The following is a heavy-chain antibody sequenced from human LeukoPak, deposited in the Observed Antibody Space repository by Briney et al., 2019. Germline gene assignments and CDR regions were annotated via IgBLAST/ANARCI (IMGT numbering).Heavy chain of an antibody. CDR2: MNPNSGNT. CDR3: ARGVVVVPAANRAWFDP. V-gene: IGHV1-8*02. Sequence: ASVKVSCKASGGTFSSYDINWVRQATGRGLEWMGWMNPNSGNTGYAQKFQGRVTMTRNTSISTAYMELSSLRSEDTAVYYCARGVVVVPAANRAWFDPWGQGTLVTVSS. D-gene: IGHD2-2*01. CDR1: GGTFSSYD. J-gene: IGHJ5*02.